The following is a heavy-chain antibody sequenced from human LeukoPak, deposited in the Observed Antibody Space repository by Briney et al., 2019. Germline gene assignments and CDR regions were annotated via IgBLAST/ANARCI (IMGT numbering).Heavy chain of an antibody. D-gene: IGHD6-13*01. CDR2: ISYDGSNK. Sequence: GGSLRLSCAASGFTFSSYDIHWVRQAPGKGLQWVAVISYDGSNKYYADSVKGRFTISRDNSKNTLYLQMNSLRTEDTAVYYCAKSEGSSWSNYFDYWGQGTLVTVSS. CDR3: AKSEGSSWSNYFDY. CDR1: GFTFSSYD. J-gene: IGHJ4*02. V-gene: IGHV3-30*18.